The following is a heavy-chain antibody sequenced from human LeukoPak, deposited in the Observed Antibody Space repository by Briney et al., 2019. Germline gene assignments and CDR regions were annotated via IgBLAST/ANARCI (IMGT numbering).Heavy chain of an antibody. CDR1: GGSISSYY. D-gene: IGHD3-9*01. CDR3: ARGIRYFDWLLEEFDY. V-gene: IGHV4-59*01. CDR2: IYYSGST. Sequence: SETLSLTCTVSGGSISSYYWSWIRQPPGKGLEWIGYIYYSGSTNYNPSLKSRVTISVDTSKNQFSLKLSSVTAADTAVYYCARGIRYFDWLLEEFDYWGQGTLVTVSS. J-gene: IGHJ4*02.